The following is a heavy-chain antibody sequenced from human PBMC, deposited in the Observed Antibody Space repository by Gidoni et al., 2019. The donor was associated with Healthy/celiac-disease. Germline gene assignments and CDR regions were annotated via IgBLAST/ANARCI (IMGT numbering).Heavy chain of an antibody. D-gene: IGHD2-8*01. V-gene: IGHV3-11*01. J-gene: IGHJ6*02. CDR2: ISSSGSTI. CDR3: ARVNIVLMVYAGYGMDV. Sequence: QVQLVASGGGLVKPGGSLSLSCAASGFTFSDYYMRWIRQAPGKGLEWVSYISSSGSTIYYADSVKGRFTISRDNAKNSLYLQMNSLRAEDTAVYYCARVNIVLMVYAGYGMDVWGQGTTVTVSS. CDR1: GFTFSDYY.